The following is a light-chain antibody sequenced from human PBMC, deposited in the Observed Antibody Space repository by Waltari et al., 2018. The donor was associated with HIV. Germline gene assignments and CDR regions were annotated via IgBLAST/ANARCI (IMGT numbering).Light chain of an antibody. CDR3: QSFDNSLGGSVI. J-gene: IGLJ2*01. CDR1: SSTIGASSD. CDR2: ANI. V-gene: IGLV1-40*01. Sequence: QSALTQPPSVSGAPGQRVTISCTAGSSTIGASSDVHWYQQLPGTAPKLLIYANINRPSGVPDRFSGSKSGTSASLAITGLQAEDEADYYCQSFDNSLGGSVIFGGGTKLTVL.